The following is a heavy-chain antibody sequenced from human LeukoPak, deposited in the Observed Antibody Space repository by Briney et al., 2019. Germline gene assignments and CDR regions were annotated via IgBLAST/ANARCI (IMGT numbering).Heavy chain of an antibody. D-gene: IGHD5-12*01. V-gene: IGHV3-7*01. Sequence: PGGSLRLSCVASGFTFSDYWMSWVRQAPGKGLEWVANIETDGDQKNYVDSVKGRFAISRDNARNSLYLQVNSLTDEDTAVYYCARDIPSGFYTPDYWGRGTLVTVSS. J-gene: IGHJ4*02. CDR2: IETDGDQK. CDR3: ARDIPSGFYTPDY. CDR1: GFTFSDYW.